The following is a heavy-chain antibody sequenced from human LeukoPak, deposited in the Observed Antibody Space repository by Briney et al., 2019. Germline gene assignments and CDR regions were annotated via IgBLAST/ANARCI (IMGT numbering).Heavy chain of an antibody. CDR1: GDSISSYD. CDR2: ISYSGSP. CDR3: ARYMRLVNHWYLDL. J-gene: IGHJ2*01. V-gene: IGHV4-59*01. D-gene: IGHD3-9*01. Sequence: SETLSLTCTVSGDSISSYDWSWIRQPPGKGLEWIGYISYSGSPNYSPSLKSRVTISVDTSKNRFSLKVCSVTAADTAVYYCARYMRLVNHWYLDLWGRGTQVTDSS.